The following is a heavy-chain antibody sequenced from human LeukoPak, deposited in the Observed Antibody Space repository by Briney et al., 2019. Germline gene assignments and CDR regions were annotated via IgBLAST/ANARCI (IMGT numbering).Heavy chain of an antibody. D-gene: IGHD3-10*01. CDR2: INHSGST. CDR1: GGSISSSSYY. CDR3: ARGGLWFGELSDDY. J-gene: IGHJ4*02. V-gene: IGHV4-39*07. Sequence: SETLSLTCTVSGGSISSSSYYWSWIRQPPGKGLEWIGEINHSGSTNYNPSLKSRVTISVDTSKNQFSLKLSSVTAADTAVYYCARGGLWFGELSDDYWGQGTLVTVSS.